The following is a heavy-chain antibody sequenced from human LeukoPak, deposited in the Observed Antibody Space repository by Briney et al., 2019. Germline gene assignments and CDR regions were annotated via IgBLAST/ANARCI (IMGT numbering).Heavy chain of an antibody. CDR1: GFTFSSYS. J-gene: IGHJ5*02. CDR2: IKQDGSEK. D-gene: IGHD3-22*01. Sequence: PGGSLRLSCAASGFTFSSYSMSWVRQAPGKGLEWVANIKQDGSEKYYVDSVKGRFTISRDNAKNSLYLQMNSLRAEDTAVYYCARDVSYYDSSGYYSVIPYNWFDPWGQGTLVTVSS. CDR3: ARDVSYYDSSGYYSVIPYNWFDP. V-gene: IGHV3-7*01.